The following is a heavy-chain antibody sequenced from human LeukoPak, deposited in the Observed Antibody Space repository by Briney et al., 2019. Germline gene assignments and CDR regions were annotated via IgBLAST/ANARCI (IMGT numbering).Heavy chain of an antibody. V-gene: IGHV1-69*13. J-gene: IGHJ6*03. D-gene: IGHD2-2*02. CDR3: ARPDIVVVPAAIRAPDYYYYMDV. CDR1: GGTFSSYA. Sequence: ASVKVSCKASGGTFSSYAISWVRQAPGQGLEWMGGIIPIFGTANYAQKFQGRVTITADESTSTAYMELSSLRSEDTAVYYCARPDIVVVPAAIRAPDYYYYMDVWGKGTTVTVSS. CDR2: IIPIFGTA.